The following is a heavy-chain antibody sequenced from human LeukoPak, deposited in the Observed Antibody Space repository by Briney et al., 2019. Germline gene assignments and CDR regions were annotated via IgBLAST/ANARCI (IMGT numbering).Heavy chain of an antibody. Sequence: GGSLRLSCAASGFTFSSYDMHWVRQATGKGLEWVSAIGTAGDTYYPGSVKGRFTISRENAKNSLYLQMNSLRAGDTAVYYCAKDRPGYRAFDIWGQGTMVTVSS. J-gene: IGHJ3*02. D-gene: IGHD1-14*01. V-gene: IGHV3-13*01. CDR2: IGTAGDT. CDR1: GFTFSSYD. CDR3: AKDRPGYRAFDI.